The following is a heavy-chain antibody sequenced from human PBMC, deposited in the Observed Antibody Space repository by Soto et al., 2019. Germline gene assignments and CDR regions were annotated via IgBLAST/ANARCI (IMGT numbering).Heavy chain of an antibody. CDR2: IIPIFGTA. V-gene: IGHV1-69*06. CDR3: ATRYCSSTSCLDYYYGMDV. CDR1: GGTFSSYA. D-gene: IGHD2-2*01. Sequence: QVQLVQSGAEGKKPGSSVKVSCKASGGTFSSYAISWVRQAPGQGLEWMGGIIPIFGTANYAQKFQGRVTITADKSTSTAYMELSSLRSEDTAVYYCATRYCSSTSCLDYYYGMDVWGQGTTVTVSS. J-gene: IGHJ6*02.